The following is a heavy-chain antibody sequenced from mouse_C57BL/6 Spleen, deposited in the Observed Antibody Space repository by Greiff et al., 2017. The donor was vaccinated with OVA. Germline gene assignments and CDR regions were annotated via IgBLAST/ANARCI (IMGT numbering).Heavy chain of an antibody. V-gene: IGHV3-6*01. Sequence: EVHLVESGPGLVKPSQSLSLTCSVTGYSITSGYYWNWIRQFPGNKLEWMGYISYDGSNNYNPSLKNRISITRDTSKNQFFLKLNSVTTEDTATYYCASYYGSSYSYWYFDVWGTGTTVTVSS. CDR3: ASYYGSSYSYWYFDV. CDR2: ISYDGSN. CDR1: GYSITSGYY. D-gene: IGHD1-1*01. J-gene: IGHJ1*03.